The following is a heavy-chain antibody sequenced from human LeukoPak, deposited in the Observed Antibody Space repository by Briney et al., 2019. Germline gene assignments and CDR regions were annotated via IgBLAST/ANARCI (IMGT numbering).Heavy chain of an antibody. Sequence: ASVKVSCKASGYTFTGYYMHWVRQAPGQGLEWMGIINPSGGSTSYAQKFQGRVTMTRDMSTSTVYMELSSLRSEDTAVYYCARGRQWLVLFDYWGQGTLVTVSS. V-gene: IGHV1-46*01. CDR3: ARGRQWLVLFDY. J-gene: IGHJ4*02. CDR2: INPSGGST. CDR1: GYTFTGYY. D-gene: IGHD6-19*01.